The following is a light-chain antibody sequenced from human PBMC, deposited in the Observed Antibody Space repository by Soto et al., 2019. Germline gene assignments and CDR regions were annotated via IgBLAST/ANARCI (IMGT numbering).Light chain of an antibody. CDR2: AES. J-gene: IGKJ1*01. CDR3: QQSYSTPPWT. Sequence: DIQMTQPPSSLSAHVGARATIPCRRSQSIGICLRWYQQKPGHAPKALIYAESSLRSGVRSRFSGSGSGTDFTLTISSLQPEDFATYFCQQSYSTPPWTFGQGTKVDIK. CDR1: QSIGIC. V-gene: IGKV1-39*01.